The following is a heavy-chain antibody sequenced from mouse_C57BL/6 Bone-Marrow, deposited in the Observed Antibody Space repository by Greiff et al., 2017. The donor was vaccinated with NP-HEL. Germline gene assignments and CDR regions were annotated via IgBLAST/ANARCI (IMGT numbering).Heavy chain of an antibody. Sequence: VQLQQSGPELVKPGASVKISCKASGYTFTDYYMNWVKQSHGKSLEWIGDINPNNGGTSYNQKFKGKATLTVDKSSSTAYMELRSLTSEDSAVYYCARDGYYGSSERWGQGTLVTVSA. J-gene: IGHJ3*01. CDR2: INPNNGGT. D-gene: IGHD1-1*01. CDR1: GYTFTDYY. CDR3: ARDGYYGSSER. V-gene: IGHV1-26*01.